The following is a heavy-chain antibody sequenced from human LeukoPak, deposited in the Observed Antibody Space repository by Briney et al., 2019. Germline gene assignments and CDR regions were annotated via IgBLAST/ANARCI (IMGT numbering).Heavy chain of an antibody. D-gene: IGHD4-17*01. CDR2: IIPIFGTA. Sequence: VASVKVSCKASGGTFISYAISWVRQAPGQGLEWMGRIIPIFGTANYAQKFQGRVTITTDESTSTAYMELSSLRSEDTAVYYCAYGDYGFDYWGQGTLVTVS. CDR3: AYGDYGFDY. V-gene: IGHV1-69*05. CDR1: GGTFISYA. J-gene: IGHJ4*02.